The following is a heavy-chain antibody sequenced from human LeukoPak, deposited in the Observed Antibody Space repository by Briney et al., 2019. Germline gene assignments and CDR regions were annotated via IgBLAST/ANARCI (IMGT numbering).Heavy chain of an antibody. Sequence: ASVKVSCKASGYTFTNYYMHWVRQAPGQGLEWMGWINPNSGGTNYAQKFQGRVTMTRDTSISTAYMELSRLRSDDTAVYYCASNLKYYYDSSGYFDYWGQGTLVTVSS. V-gene: IGHV1-2*02. J-gene: IGHJ4*02. D-gene: IGHD3-22*01. CDR1: GYTFTNYY. CDR3: ASNLKYYYDSSGYFDY. CDR2: INPNSGGT.